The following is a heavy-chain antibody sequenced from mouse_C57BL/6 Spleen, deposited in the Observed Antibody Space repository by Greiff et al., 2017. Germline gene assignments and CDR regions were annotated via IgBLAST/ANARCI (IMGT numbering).Heavy chain of an antibody. V-gene: IGHV1-82*01. CDR2: IYPGDGDT. Sequence: QVQLQQSGPELVKPGASVKISCKASGYAFSSSWMNWVKQRPGKGLEWIGRIYPGDGDTNYNGKFKGKATLTADKSSSTAYMQLSSLTSEDSAVYYCARSDDGYIDYWGQGTTLTVSS. D-gene: IGHD2-3*01. CDR3: ARSDDGYIDY. CDR1: GYAFSSSW. J-gene: IGHJ2*01.